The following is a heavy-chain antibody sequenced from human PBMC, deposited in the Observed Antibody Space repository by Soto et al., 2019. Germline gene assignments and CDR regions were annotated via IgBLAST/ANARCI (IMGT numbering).Heavy chain of an antibody. CDR2: ISGSGGST. J-gene: IGHJ2*01. CDR3: ARRTVGWYFDL. CDR1: GFTFSIYA. V-gene: IGHV3-23*01. Sequence: EVQLLESGGGLVQPGGSLRLSCAASGFTFSIYAMNWVRQAPGKGLEWVSVISGSGGSTYYAESVKGRFTISRDNSKNTLYLQMNSLRAEDTAVYYCARRTVGWYFDLWGRGTLVTVSS. D-gene: IGHD4-17*01.